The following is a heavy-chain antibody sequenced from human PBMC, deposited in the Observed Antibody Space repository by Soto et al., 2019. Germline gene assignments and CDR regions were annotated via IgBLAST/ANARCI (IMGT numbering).Heavy chain of an antibody. CDR1: GGSISSYY. CDR2: IYYSGST. Sequence: SETLSLTCTVSGGSISSYYWSWIRQPPGKGLEWIGYIYYSGSTNYNPSLKSRVTISVDTSKNQFSLKLSSVTAADTAVYYCAGYGSGSSNWFDPWGQGTLVTVSS. V-gene: IGHV4-59*01. J-gene: IGHJ5*02. D-gene: IGHD3-10*01. CDR3: AGYGSGSSNWFDP.